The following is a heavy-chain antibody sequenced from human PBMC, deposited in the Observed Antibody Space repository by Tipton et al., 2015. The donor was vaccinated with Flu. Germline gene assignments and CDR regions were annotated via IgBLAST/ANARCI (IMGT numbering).Heavy chain of an antibody. CDR2: LYSDGRT. CDR3: ARGVAGAFDI. J-gene: IGHJ3*02. CDR1: GLIVSNEY. D-gene: IGHD6-19*01. Sequence: SLRLSCAASGLIVSNEYMSWVRQAPGKGLEWVSVLYSDGRTYYADSVKGRFTIFRDSSKNTLHFQMHSLRLGDTATYYCARGVAGAFDIWGQGTRVSVSS. V-gene: IGHV3-53*05.